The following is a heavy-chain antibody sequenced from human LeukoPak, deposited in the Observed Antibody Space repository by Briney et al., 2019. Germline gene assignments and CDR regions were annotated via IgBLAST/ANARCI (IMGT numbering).Heavy chain of an antibody. J-gene: IGHJ4*02. Sequence: GGSLRLSCAASGFTFSSYGMHWVRQAPGKGLEWVAFIRYDGTNKYYAESVKGRFTISRDNSKNMLHLQMNSLRAEDTAVYYCANGPQYNILTGFYKVRSHLDYWGQGALVTVSS. CDR3: ANGPQYNILTGFYKVRSHLDY. CDR2: IRYDGTNK. V-gene: IGHV3-30*02. D-gene: IGHD3-9*01. CDR1: GFTFSSYG.